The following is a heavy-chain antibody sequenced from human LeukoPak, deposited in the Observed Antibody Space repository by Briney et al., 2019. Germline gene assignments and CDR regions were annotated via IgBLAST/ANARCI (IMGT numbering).Heavy chain of an antibody. CDR1: GFDVKSHD. J-gene: IGHJ4*02. CDR2: IESPRDI. Sequence: PGGSLRLSCAASGFDVKSHDIHWVRQPIGKGLEWVSSIESPRDIYYAGSVKGRFTISREDAENSLYLQMNSLRAEDTAVYYCARDSRYSSGTSTYWGQGTLVTVSS. V-gene: IGHV3-13*01. D-gene: IGHD6-19*01. CDR3: ARDSRYSSGTSTY.